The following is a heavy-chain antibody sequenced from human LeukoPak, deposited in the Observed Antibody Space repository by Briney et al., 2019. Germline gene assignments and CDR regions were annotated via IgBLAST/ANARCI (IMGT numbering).Heavy chain of an antibody. Sequence: SETLSLTCTVSGYSISSGYYWGWIPQPPGKGLEWIGSIYHSGSTYYNPSLKSRVTISVDTSKNQFSLKLSSVTAADTAVYYCARDNDYYDSSGYSNELGGIFDCWGQGTLVTVSS. D-gene: IGHD3-22*01. J-gene: IGHJ4*02. V-gene: IGHV4-38-2*02. CDR2: IYHSGST. CDR3: ARDNDYYDSSGYSNELGGIFDC. CDR1: GYSISSGYY.